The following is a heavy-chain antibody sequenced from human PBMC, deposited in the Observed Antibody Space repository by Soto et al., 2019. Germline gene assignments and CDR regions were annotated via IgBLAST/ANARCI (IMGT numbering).Heavy chain of an antibody. Sequence: ASVKVSCKTSGGTFSSYAISWVRQAPGQGLEWMGGIIPIFGTANYAQKFQGRVTITADKSTSTAYMELSSLRSEDTAVYYCARMVGAGQSNWFDPWGQGTLVTVSS. CDR1: GGTFSSYA. J-gene: IGHJ5*02. CDR2: IIPIFGTA. V-gene: IGHV1-69*06. CDR3: ARMVGAGQSNWFDP. D-gene: IGHD2-15*01.